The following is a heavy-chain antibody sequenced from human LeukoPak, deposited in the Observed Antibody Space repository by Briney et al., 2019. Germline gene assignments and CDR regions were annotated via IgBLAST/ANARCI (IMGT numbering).Heavy chain of an antibody. CDR3: ARGGSGSGSLDY. V-gene: IGHV3-33*08. J-gene: IGHJ4*02. Sequence: GGSLRLSCAASGFTFSSYAMHWVRQAPGKGLEWVAVIWYDGTNKYYADSVKGRFTISRDSSKNTLYLQMNSLRAEETAVYYCARGGSGSGSLDYWGQGTLVTVSS. CDR2: IWYDGTNK. D-gene: IGHD3-10*01. CDR1: GFTFSSYA.